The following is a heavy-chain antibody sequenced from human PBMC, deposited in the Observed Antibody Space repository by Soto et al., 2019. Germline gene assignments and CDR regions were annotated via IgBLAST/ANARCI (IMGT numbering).Heavy chain of an antibody. V-gene: IGHV4-34*01. Sequence: QVQLQQWGAGLLKPSETLSLTCAVYGGSFSGYYWSWIRQPPGKGLEWIGEINHSGSTNYNPSLKRRVHLSVDTSKNQFSLKLSSVTAADTAVYYCARGEAEGYGDYFDYWGQGTLVTVSS. CDR1: GGSFSGYY. CDR3: ARGEAEGYGDYFDY. D-gene: IGHD4-17*01. J-gene: IGHJ4*02. CDR2: INHSGST.